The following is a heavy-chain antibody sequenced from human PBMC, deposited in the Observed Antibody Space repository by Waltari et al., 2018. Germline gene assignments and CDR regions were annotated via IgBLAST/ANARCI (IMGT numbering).Heavy chain of an antibody. Sequence: QVQLVQSGAEVTKPGSSVRVSCKASGVALSSSAISWVRQAPGQGLEWMGGIIPIFGTANYAQKFQGRVTITADESTSTAYMELSSLRSEDTAVYYCARLGVDYGDYGGVFDYWGQGTLVTVSS. V-gene: IGHV1-69*13. CDR1: GVALSSSA. J-gene: IGHJ4*02. CDR2: IIPIFGTA. CDR3: ARLGVDYGDYGGVFDY. D-gene: IGHD4-17*01.